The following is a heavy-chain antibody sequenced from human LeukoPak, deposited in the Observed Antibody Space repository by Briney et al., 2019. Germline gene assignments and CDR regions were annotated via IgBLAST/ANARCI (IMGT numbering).Heavy chain of an antibody. Sequence: PGGSLRLSCTASGFTFGEYAMSWVRQAPGRGREWVGFIRSKAYGGTTEYAASVTGRFNISRDDSKSIAYLQMTSLKTEDTAVYYCTRVGRGMALGFDYWGQGTLVTVSS. CDR2: IRSKAYGGTT. J-gene: IGHJ4*02. D-gene: IGHD3-10*01. CDR1: GFTFGEYA. CDR3: TRVGRGMALGFDY. V-gene: IGHV3-49*04.